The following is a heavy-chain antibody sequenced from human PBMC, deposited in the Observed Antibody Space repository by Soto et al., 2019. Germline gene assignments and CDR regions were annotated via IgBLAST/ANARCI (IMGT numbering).Heavy chain of an antibody. J-gene: IGHJ2*01. CDR2: ISYDGGDK. D-gene: IGHD4-4*01. CDR1: GFIFSEYP. CDR3: ARVPYYNNNWYFDL. V-gene: IGHV3-30*14. Sequence: QVQLVESGGGVVQPGRSLRLSCVASGFIFSEYPMYWVRQAPGKGLEWVAVISYDGGDKYYADSVKGRFTISRDNSKNTLYLQMSNLRTDDTAVYYCARVPYYNNNWYFDLWGRGTLVTVSS.